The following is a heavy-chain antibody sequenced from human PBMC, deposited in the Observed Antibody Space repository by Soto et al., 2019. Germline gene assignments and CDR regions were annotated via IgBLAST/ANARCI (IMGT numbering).Heavy chain of an antibody. CDR3: ARVGLLVPAANYVYYYYGMDV. J-gene: IGHJ6*02. CDR1: GGTFSSYA. Sequence: ASVKVSCKASGGTFSSYAISWVLQAPGQGLEWMGGIIPIFGTANYAQKFQGRVTITADESTSTAYMELSSLRSEDTAVYYCARVGLLVPAANYVYYYYGMDVWGQGTTITVSS. CDR2: IIPIFGTA. D-gene: IGHD2-2*01. V-gene: IGHV1-69*13.